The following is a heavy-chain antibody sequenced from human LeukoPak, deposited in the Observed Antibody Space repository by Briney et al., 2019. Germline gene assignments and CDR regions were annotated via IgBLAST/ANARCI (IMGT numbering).Heavy chain of an antibody. CDR1: GGSISSYY. Sequence: PSETLSLTCTVSGGSISSYYWSWIRQPPGKGLGGIGCIYYSGSTNYNPSLKSRVTISVDTSKNQFSLKLSSVTAADTAVYDCASSYYDIWPGYYRPVNWFDRWVEGTQVGVSS. V-gene: IGHV4-59*01. J-gene: IGHJ5*02. D-gene: IGHD3-9*01. CDR2: IYYSGST. CDR3: ASSYYDIWPGYYRPVNWFDR.